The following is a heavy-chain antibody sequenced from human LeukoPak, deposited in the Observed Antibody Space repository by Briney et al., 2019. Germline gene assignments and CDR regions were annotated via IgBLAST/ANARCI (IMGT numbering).Heavy chain of an antibody. CDR3: ARRYDFWSGYPAFDY. CDR2: ISSSSSYI. J-gene: IGHJ4*02. V-gene: IGHV3-21*01. D-gene: IGHD3-3*01. CDR1: GFTFSSYS. Sequence: GGSLRLSCAASGFTFSSYSMNWVRQAPGKGLEWVSSISSSSSYIYYADSVKGRFTISRDNAKNSLYLQMNSLRAEDTAVYYCARRYDFWSGYPAFDYWGQGTLVTVSS.